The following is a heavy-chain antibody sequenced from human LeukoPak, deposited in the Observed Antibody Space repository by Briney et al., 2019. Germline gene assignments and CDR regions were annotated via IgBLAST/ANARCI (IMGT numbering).Heavy chain of an antibody. CDR1: GFTFSGYA. CDR3: ARAWMATIIDY. CDR2: ISYDGSNK. V-gene: IGHV3-30-3*01. D-gene: IGHD5-24*01. J-gene: IGHJ4*02. Sequence: GGSLRLSCAASGFTFSGYAMHWVRQAPGKGLEWVSVISYDGSNKYCADSVKGRFTISRDNSKNTLYLQMSSLRAEDTAVYYSARAWMATIIDYWGQGTLVTVSS.